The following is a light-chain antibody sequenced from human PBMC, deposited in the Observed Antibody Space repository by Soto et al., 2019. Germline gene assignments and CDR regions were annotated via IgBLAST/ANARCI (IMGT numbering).Light chain of an antibody. CDR1: SSNIGAGHD. CDR3: QLWDSNSDHVV. J-gene: IGLJ2*01. CDR2: GNG. V-gene: IGLV1-40*01. Sequence: QSVLTQPPSVSGAPGQRVTISCTGSSSNIGAGHDVHWYQQLPGTAPKLLIYGNGNRPSGVPDRFSGSNSGNTAALTISRVEAGDEADYYCQLWDSNSDHVVFGGGTKLTVL.